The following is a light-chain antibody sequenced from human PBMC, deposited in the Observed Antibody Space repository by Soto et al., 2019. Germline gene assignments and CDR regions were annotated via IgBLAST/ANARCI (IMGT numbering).Light chain of an antibody. CDR1: QSISSY. J-gene: IGKJ4*01. Sequence: DIQMTQSPSSLSASVGDRVTITCRASQSISSYLNWYQQKPGKAPKLLIYAASSLQSGVPSRFSGSGSGTDFTLTISSPQPEDFATYYCQQSYSTPLPFGGGTKVEIK. V-gene: IGKV1-39*01. CDR2: AAS. CDR3: QQSYSTPLP.